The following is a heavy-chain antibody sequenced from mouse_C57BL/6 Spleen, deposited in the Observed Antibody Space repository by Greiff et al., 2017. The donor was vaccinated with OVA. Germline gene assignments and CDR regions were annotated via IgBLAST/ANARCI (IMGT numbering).Heavy chain of an antibody. J-gene: IGHJ2*01. CDR1: GYTFTDYY. V-gene: IGHV1-26*01. CDR2: INPNNGGT. Sequence: VQLQQSGPELVKPGASVKISCKASGYTFTDYYMNWVKQSHGKSLEWIGDINPNNGGTSYNQKFKGKATLTVDKSSSTAYMELRSLTSEDSAVYYCARFLNWGDYWGQGTTLTVSS. D-gene: IGHD4-1*01. CDR3: ARFLNWGDY.